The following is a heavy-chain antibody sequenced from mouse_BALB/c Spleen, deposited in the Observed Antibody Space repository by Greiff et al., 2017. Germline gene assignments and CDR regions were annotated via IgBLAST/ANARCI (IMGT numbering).Heavy chain of an antibody. Sequence: EVKLMESGGGLVQPGESLKLSCESNEYEFPSHDMSWVRKTPEKRLELVAAINSDGGSTYYPDTMERRFIISRDNTKKTLYLQMSSLRSEDTAMYYCARHRGNYEDYAMDYWGQGTSVTVSS. V-gene: IGHV5-2*03. CDR1: EYEFPSHD. J-gene: IGHJ4*01. CDR2: INSDGGST. D-gene: IGHD2-1*01. CDR3: ARHRGNYEDYAMDY.